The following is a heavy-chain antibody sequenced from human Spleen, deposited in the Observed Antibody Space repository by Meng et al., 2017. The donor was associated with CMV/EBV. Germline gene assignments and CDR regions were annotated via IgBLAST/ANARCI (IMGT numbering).Heavy chain of an antibody. CDR1: GFSFSSFW. D-gene: IGHD2-2*02. CDR2: IKQDGSEK. J-gene: IGHJ3*02. CDR3: ARDYCSSTGCYIGDAFDI. Sequence: GESLKISCAASGFSFSSFWMSWVRQTPGKGLECVATIKQDGSEKYYVDSVRGRFTISRDNAKNSLFLQMNSLRTEDTAVYYCARDYCSSTGCYIGDAFDIWGQGTTVTVSS. V-gene: IGHV3-7*01.